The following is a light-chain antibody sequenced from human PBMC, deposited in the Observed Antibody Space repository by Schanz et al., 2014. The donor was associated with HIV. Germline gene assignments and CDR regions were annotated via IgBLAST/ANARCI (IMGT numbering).Light chain of an antibody. CDR1: QSVGNG. V-gene: IGKV1-5*03. CDR2: RTS. J-gene: IGKJ2*01. CDR3: QQYSTYPYT. Sequence: DIQMTQSPSTVSASVGDRVTVTCRASQSVGNGLAWFQQKPGKAPKLLLYRTSSLETGVPSRFSGSGSGTEFTLAISNLEPDDFAIYYCQQYSTYPYTFGQGTKLDIQ.